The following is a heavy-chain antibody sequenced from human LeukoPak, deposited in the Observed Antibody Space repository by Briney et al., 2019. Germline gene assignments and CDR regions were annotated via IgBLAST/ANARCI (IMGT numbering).Heavy chain of an antibody. CDR3: ARDGVVTMELDY. Sequence: SETLSLTCAVYGLSFSGYYWSWIRQPPGNGLEWIGEINHSGSTNYNPSLKSRVTISVDTSKNQFTLKLSSVTAADTAVYYCARDGVVTMELDYWGQGTLVTVSS. CDR1: GLSFSGYY. V-gene: IGHV4-34*01. D-gene: IGHD3-3*01. CDR2: INHSGST. J-gene: IGHJ4*02.